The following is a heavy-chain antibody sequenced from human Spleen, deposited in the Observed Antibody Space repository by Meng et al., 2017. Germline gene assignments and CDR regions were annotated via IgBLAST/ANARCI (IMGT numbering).Heavy chain of an antibody. J-gene: IGHJ5*01. V-gene: IGHV1-69*02. CDR1: GVTVISPT. CDR3: ARGRDWFSS. CDR2: IVPVLNIV. Sequence: QVQLVQSGAEVKKPGSSLKVSCKASGVTVISPTFTWVRQAPGQGLEWMGRIVPVLNIVNYAQNFQGRVTIIADKATNTASMELTSLTFEDTAVYYCARGRDWFSSWGQGTLVTVSS.